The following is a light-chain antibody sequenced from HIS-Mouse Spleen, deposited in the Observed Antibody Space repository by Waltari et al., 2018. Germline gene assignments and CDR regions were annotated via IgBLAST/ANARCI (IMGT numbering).Light chain of an antibody. CDR3: QSADSSGTYNWV. V-gene: IGLV3-25*03. J-gene: IGLJ3*02. CDR2: KDS. Sequence: SYELTQPPSVSVSPGQTARITCSGDALPKQYAYWYQQKPGQAPVLVIYKDSERPSGIPGRLAGSSSGTTGTLTISGVQAEDEADYYCQSADSSGTYNWVFGGGTKLTVL. CDR1: ALPKQY.